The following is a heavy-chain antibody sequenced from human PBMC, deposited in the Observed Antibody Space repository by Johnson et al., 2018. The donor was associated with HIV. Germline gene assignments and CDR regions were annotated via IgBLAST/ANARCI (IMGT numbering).Heavy chain of an antibody. Sequence: QVQLVESGGGLVKPGGSPRLSCAASGFTFSDHYMAWIRQAPGKGLEWVSYISSSGSNIYYADSVKGSFTISRDNSKNTLYLQMNSLRAEDTAVYYCAKGMGELLRIDAFDIWGQGTMVTVSS. D-gene: IGHD1-26*01. J-gene: IGHJ3*02. CDR3: AKGMGELLRIDAFDI. V-gene: IGHV3-11*04. CDR1: GFTFSDHY. CDR2: ISSSGSNI.